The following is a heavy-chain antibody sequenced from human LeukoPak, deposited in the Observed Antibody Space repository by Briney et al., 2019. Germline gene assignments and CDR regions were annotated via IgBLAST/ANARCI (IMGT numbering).Heavy chain of an antibody. V-gene: IGHV5-51*01. Sequence: GESLKISCKGSGYSFISYWIGWVRQMPGKGLEWMGIIYPGDSDTRYSPSFQGQVTISADKSISTAYLQWSSLKASDTAMYYCARVGDGESPFGVGYYYYGMDVWGQGTTVTVSS. CDR3: ARVGDGESPFGVGYYYYGMDV. D-gene: IGHD3-3*01. CDR2: IYPGDSDT. CDR1: GYSFISYW. J-gene: IGHJ6*02.